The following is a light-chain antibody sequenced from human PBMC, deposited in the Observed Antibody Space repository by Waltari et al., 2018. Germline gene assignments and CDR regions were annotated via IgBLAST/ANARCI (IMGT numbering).Light chain of an antibody. Sequence: QSALTQPRSVSGSPGQSVALSCTGTSSHVGVYNYVFWYQQHPGKAPKLIIYDVTKRPSGVPDRFSGSKSGNTASLTISGLQAEDEADYYCCSYGGTYYVFGTGTKVTVL. CDR1: SSHVGVYNY. CDR2: DVT. J-gene: IGLJ1*01. V-gene: IGLV2-11*01. CDR3: CSYGGTYYV.